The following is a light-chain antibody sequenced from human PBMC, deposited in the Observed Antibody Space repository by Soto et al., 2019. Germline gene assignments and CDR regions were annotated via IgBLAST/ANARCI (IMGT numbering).Light chain of an antibody. Sequence: QSVLTQPASVSGSPGQSITISCTGTSGDVGSYNRVSWYQQHPGKAPKLIFYEVTDRPSGVSNRFSGSKSGNTASLTISGLQAEDEAEYYCSSYTNINTRACVFGTGTKLTVL. V-gene: IGLV2-14*01. CDR2: EVT. CDR1: SGDVGSYNR. J-gene: IGLJ1*01. CDR3: SSYTNINTRACV.